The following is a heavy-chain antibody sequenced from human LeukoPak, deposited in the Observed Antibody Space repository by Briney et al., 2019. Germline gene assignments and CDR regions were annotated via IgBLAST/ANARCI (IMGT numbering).Heavy chain of an antibody. Sequence: LETLSLTCTVSGGAISSYYWSWIRQPPGKGLEWIGYIYYSGSTNYNPSLKSRVTISVDTSKNQFSLKLSSVTATDTAVYYCARVTPAHFKELLWFGELFGDAFDIWGQGTMVTVSS. CDR2: IYYSGST. V-gene: IGHV4-59*01. CDR1: GGAISSYY. D-gene: IGHD3-10*01. J-gene: IGHJ3*02. CDR3: ARVTPAHFKELLWFGELFGDAFDI.